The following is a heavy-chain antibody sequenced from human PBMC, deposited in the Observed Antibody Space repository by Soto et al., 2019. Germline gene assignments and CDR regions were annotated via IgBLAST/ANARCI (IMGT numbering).Heavy chain of an antibody. Sequence: EGALRLSCAASGFTFSSYAMHWVRQAPGKGLEWVAVISYDGSNKYYADSVKGRFTISRDNSKNSLYLQMNSLRAEDTAVYYCARVSHAGVGFYYYGMDVWGQGTTVTVSS. CDR3: ARVSHAGVGFYYYGMDV. V-gene: IGHV3-30-3*01. CDR2: ISYDGSNK. CDR1: GFTFSSYA. J-gene: IGHJ6*02. D-gene: IGHD1-26*01.